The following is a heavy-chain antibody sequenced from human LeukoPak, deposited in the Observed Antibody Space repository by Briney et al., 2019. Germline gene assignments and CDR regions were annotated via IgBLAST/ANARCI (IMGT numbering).Heavy chain of an antibody. J-gene: IGHJ4*02. D-gene: IGHD6-19*01. V-gene: IGHV1-24*01. CDR1: AYSLSDLS. CDR2: FDSENNKM. CDR3: ATDRVYRSSGRSWGFFDY. Sequence: ASVRVSCTLSAYSLSDLSIHWVREAPGEGLEWMGGFDSENNKMVYSQKFQGRVTMTEDTSADTAYMELTSLRSEDTAVYFCATDRVYRSSGRSWGFFDYWGQGTLVIVSS.